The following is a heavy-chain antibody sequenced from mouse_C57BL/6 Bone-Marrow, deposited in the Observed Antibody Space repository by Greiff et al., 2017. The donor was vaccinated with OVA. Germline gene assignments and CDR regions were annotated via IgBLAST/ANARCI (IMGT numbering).Heavy chain of an antibody. Sequence: QVQLQQPGAELVRPGSSVKLSCKASGYTFTSYWMDWVKQRPGQGLEWIGNIYPSDSETHYNQKFKDKATLTVDKSSSTAYMQLSSLTSEDSAVYYCARDPADYWYFDVWGTGTTVTVSS. CDR3: ARDPADYWYFDV. CDR2: IYPSDSET. J-gene: IGHJ1*03. CDR1: GYTFTSYW. V-gene: IGHV1-61*01.